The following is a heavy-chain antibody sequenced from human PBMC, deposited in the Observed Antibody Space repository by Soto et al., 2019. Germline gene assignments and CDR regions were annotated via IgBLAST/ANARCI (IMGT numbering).Heavy chain of an antibody. CDR1: GASLSGFY. Sequence: LSLTCTVSGASLSGFYWSWIRKSAGKGLEWIGYIFYGGAAYYDPSLMTRVSISLDKSKNYLSLELSSVTSADTAVYYCATTTRAYSCHSGYLGQVTRGAVAS. V-gene: IGHV4-59*06. D-gene: IGHD1-26*01. J-gene: IGHJ4*02. CDR3: ATTTRAYSCHSGY. CDR2: IFYGGAA.